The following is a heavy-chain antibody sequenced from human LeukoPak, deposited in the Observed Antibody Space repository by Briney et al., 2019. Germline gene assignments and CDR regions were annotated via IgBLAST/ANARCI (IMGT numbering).Heavy chain of an antibody. CDR1: GCTFSGYS. CDR3: ARETQIAVDGYGMDV. V-gene: IGHV3-21*01. Sequence: GGSLRLSCAASGCTFSGYSMDWFRQAPGKGLESVSSISIISNYIYYADSVKGRFTISRDNAKNSLYLQMNSLRAEETAVYYCARETQIAVDGYGMDVWGQGTTVTVSS. J-gene: IGHJ6*02. CDR2: ISIISNYI. D-gene: IGHD6-19*01.